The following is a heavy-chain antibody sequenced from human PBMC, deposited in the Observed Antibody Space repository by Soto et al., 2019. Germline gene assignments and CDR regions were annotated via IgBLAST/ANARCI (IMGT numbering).Heavy chain of an antibody. D-gene: IGHD6-19*01. CDR1: GFTFSHYS. CDR3: ATLGGWYGIWNWYFEL. J-gene: IGHJ2*01. Sequence: EVQLVESGGDLAQPGGSLRLSCAASGFTFSHYSMNWVRQAPGKGLEWVSYISSGSTTIYYADSVKGRFTISRDNAKNSVYLQMNSLRDEDTAVYYCATLGGWYGIWNWYFELWGRGTLVTVSS. V-gene: IGHV3-48*02. CDR2: ISSGSTTI.